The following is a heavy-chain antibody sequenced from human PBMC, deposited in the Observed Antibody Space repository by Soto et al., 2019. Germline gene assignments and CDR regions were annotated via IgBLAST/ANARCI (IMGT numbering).Heavy chain of an antibody. D-gene: IGHD3-9*01. Sequence: QLQLRESGPGLVKPSETLSLSCTVSGGSVSNTDHFWGWIRQPPGKGLEWIGSIYYTGTTYYSPSLKSRVTMSVDTSKNKVPLHLRSVTAADVAVYYCVRQVTYDILAPPWLLDKGGQGSVVIVSS. V-gene: IGHV4-39*01. CDR1: GGSVSNTDHF. J-gene: IGHJ4*02. CDR3: VRQVTYDILAPPWLLDK. CDR2: IYYTGTT.